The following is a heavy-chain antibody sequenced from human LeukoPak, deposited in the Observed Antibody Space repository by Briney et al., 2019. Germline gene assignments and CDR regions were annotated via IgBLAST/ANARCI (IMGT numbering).Heavy chain of an antibody. CDR2: IKQDGSEK. Sequence: GGSLRLSCAASGFTFSSYWMSWVRQAPGKGLEWVANIKQDGSEKYYVDSVKGRFTISRGNAKNSLYLQMNSLRAEDTAVYYCTTALGYCSSTSCLYWGQGTLVTVSS. V-gene: IGHV3-7*01. D-gene: IGHD2-2*01. CDR1: GFTFSSYW. CDR3: TTALGYCSSTSCLY. J-gene: IGHJ4*02.